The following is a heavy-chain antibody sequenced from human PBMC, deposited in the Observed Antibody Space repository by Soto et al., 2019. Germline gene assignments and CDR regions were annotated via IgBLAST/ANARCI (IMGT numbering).Heavy chain of an antibody. V-gene: IGHV1-18*01. CDR2: ISAYNGNT. CDR1: GYTFTSYG. D-gene: IGHD6-13*01. J-gene: IGHJ3*02. Sequence: ASVKVSCKASGYTFTSYGISWVRQAPGQGLEWMGWISAYNGNTNYAQKLQGRVTMTTDTSTSTAYMELRSLRSDDTAVYYCGRDRIHSSSSDAFDIWGQGTMVTVSS. CDR3: GRDRIHSSSSDAFDI.